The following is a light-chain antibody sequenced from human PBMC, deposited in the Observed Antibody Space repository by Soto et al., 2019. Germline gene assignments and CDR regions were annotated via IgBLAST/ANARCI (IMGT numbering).Light chain of an antibody. CDR2: QTS. CDR1: QYINTR. V-gene: IGKV3-11*01. J-gene: IGKJ4*01. CDR3: QQRGNWPSLT. Sequence: EIVLTQSPATLSSFPGDRVTLSCRASQYINTRLAWYQHRPGQAPRLLIYQTSLRAAGIPARFSASGSGTDFTLTISSLDPEDSAVYYCQQRGNWPSLTFGGGTRWIS.